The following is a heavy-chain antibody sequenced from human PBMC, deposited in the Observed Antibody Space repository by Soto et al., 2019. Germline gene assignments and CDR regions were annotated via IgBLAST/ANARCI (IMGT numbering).Heavy chain of an antibody. V-gene: IGHV4-39*01. CDR1: GGSISSSSYY. CDR2: IYYSGST. D-gene: IGHD5-12*01. J-gene: IGHJ4*02. CDR3: ARQDRVEQFDY. Sequence: QLQLQESGPGLVKPSETLSLTCTVSGGSISSSSYYWGWIRQPPGKGLEWIGSIYYSGSTYYNPSLKSRVTISVDTSKNQFSLKLSSVTAADTAVYYCARQDRVEQFDYWGQGTLVTVSS.